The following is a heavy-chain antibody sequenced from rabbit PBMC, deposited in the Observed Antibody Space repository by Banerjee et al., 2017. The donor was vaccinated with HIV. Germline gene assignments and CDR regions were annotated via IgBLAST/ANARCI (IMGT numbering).Heavy chain of an antibody. CDR2: IDYSSNK. J-gene: IGHJ4*01. Sequence: QQQLEESGGGLVKPGGTLTLTCKASGIDISRYNMQWVRQAPGKGLEWIGCIDYSSNKWYASWLNGRFTISKTSSTTVPLQMTSLTAADTATYFCARDLAGAIGWNFNLWGQGTLVTVS. D-gene: IGHD4-1*01. CDR3: ARDLAGAIGWNFNL. V-gene: IGHV1S43*01. CDR1: GIDISRYN.